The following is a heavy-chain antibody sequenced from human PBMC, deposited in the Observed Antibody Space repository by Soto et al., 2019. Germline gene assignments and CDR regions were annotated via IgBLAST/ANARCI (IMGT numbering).Heavy chain of an antibody. CDR2: INANSGGT. D-gene: IGHD5-12*01. Sequence: GASVKVSFKASGYTFTGYYMHWVRQAPGEGLEWMGWINANSGGTNYAQKFQGRVTMTRDTSISTAYMELSRLTSDDTAVYYCARDKGNGYDLFYFDCWGQGTLVTVSS. V-gene: IGHV1-2*02. CDR1: GYTFTGYY. CDR3: ARDKGNGYDLFYFDC. J-gene: IGHJ4*02.